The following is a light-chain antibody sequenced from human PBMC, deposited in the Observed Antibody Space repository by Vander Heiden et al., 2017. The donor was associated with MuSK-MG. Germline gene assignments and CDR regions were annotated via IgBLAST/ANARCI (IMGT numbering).Light chain of an antibody. Sequence: THSLATPSLYRGHGPTLSCRASQGVRNYLAWYQQNPGQAPRLLIYDASNRATGIPARFSGGGSGTDFTLTISSLEPDDFAVYYCQQRSNWPLTFGGGTKVEIK. CDR1: QGVRNY. CDR2: DAS. V-gene: IGKV3-11*01. CDR3: QQRSNWPLT. J-gene: IGKJ4*01.